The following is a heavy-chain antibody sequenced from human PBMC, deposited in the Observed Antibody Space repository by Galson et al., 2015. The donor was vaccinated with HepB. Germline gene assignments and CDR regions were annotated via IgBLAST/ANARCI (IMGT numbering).Heavy chain of an antibody. V-gene: IGHV1-3*04. CDR1: GYSITTYN. Sequence: SVKVSCKASGYSITTYNMHWVRQAPGQRLEWMGWINTGKGNTKYSQRFQGRVTITRDTSANTAYVELRSLRSEDTAVYYCARAPRIAFRELMQPLTSWGLGTLVTVSS. D-gene: IGHD3-10*01. J-gene: IGHJ5*02. CDR3: ARAPRIAFRELMQPLTS. CDR2: INTGKGNT.